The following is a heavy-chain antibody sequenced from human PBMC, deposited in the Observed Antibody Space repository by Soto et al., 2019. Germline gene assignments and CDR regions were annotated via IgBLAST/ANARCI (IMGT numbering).Heavy chain of an antibody. CDR1: GFTFSSYW. Sequence: GGSLRLSCAAPGFTFSSYWMSWVRQAPGKGLEWVANIKEDGSDMYYVDSVKGRFTISRDNAKNSLYLQMNSLRAEDTAGYYCATEVWVYYDFWSGYSDYWGQGTLVTVSS. V-gene: IGHV3-7*01. D-gene: IGHD3-3*01. CDR3: ATEVWVYYDFWSGYSDY. J-gene: IGHJ4*02. CDR2: IKEDGSDM.